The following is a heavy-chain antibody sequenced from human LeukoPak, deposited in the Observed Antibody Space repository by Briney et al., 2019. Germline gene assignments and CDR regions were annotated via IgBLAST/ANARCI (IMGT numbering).Heavy chain of an antibody. CDR2: IFYRGST. D-gene: IGHD6-19*01. J-gene: IGHJ4*02. V-gene: IGHV4-59*08. Sequence: SETLSLTCTVSGGSISSYYWSWIRQPPGKRLEWIGYIFYRGSTNYNPSLKSRVTISLDTSKNQFSLKLSSVTAADTAVYYCASAAGWLRFDFWGQGTLVTVSS. CDR1: GGSISSYY. CDR3: ASAAGWLRFDF.